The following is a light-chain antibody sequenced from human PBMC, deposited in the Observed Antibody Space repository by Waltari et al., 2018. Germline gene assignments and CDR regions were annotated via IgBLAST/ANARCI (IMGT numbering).Light chain of an antibody. CDR3: HVWHPDMDPGV. Sequence: SYALTQPPSVSVAPGTTARITCGGDNIGSYSVHWYQQKPGQAPVLGTFYDSDRPSGIPERCSGSNSGNTATLTISSVEAGDEAKYYCHVWHPDMDPGVFGPGTEVSV. CDR1: NIGSYS. CDR2: YDS. V-gene: IGLV3-21*04. J-gene: IGLJ1*01.